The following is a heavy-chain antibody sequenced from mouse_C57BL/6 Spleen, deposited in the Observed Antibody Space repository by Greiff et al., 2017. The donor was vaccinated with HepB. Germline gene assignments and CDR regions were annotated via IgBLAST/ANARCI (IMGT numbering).Heavy chain of an antibody. CDR2: ISYDGSN. CDR3: ARDRGGRGY. Sequence: DVKLQESGPGLVKPSQSLSLTCSVTGYSITSGYYWNWIRQFPGNKLEWMGYISYDGSNNYNPSLKNRISITRDTSKNQFFLKLNSVTTEDTATYYCARDRGGRGYWGQGTTLTVSS. V-gene: IGHV3-6*01. J-gene: IGHJ2*01. CDR1: GYSITSGYY. D-gene: IGHD3-3*01.